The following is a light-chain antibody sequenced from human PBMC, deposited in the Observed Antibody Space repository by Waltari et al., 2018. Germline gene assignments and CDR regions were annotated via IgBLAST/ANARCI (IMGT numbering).Light chain of an antibody. CDR2: GAS. J-gene: IGKJ1*01. Sequence: MTQSPSSLSASVGDRVTITCRASHNISSDLAWYQQKPGQAPRPVIYGASTRATGIPARFSGSGSGTEFTLTISSLQSEDFAVYYCQQYNNWPRTFGQGTKVEIK. CDR1: HNISSD. V-gene: IGKV3-15*01. CDR3: QQYNNWPRT.